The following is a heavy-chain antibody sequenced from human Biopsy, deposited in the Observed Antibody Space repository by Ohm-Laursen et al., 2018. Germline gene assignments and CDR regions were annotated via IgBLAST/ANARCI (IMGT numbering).Heavy chain of an antibody. CDR1: GFTFNSYW. CDR2: IYGGGFGT. CDR3: AKFEGDPTPSYYFDY. D-gene: IGHD3-10*01. V-gene: IGHV3-23*01. Sequence: GSLRLSCAASGFTFNSYWMSWVRQAPGKGLEWVAGIYGGGFGTYYADSVKGRFSISRDNSENTLYLHMNSLRAEDTAVYFCAKFEGDPTPSYYFDYWGQGTLVTVSS. J-gene: IGHJ4*02.